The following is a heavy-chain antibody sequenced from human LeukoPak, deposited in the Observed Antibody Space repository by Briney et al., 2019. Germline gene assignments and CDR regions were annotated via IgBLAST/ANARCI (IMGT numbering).Heavy chain of an antibody. D-gene: IGHD2-2*01. Sequence: GGSLRLSCAASGFTFSSYAMHWVRQAPGEGLEWVAVISYDGSNKYYADSVKGRFTISRDNSKNTLYLQMNSLRAEDTAVYYCARPYPPIVVVPAAPDYWGQGTLVTVSS. CDR1: GFTFSSYA. V-gene: IGHV3-30-3*01. CDR3: ARPYPPIVVVPAAPDY. J-gene: IGHJ4*02. CDR2: ISYDGSNK.